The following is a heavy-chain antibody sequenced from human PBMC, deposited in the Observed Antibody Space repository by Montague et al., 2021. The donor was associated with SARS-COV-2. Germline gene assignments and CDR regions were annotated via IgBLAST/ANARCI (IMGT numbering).Heavy chain of an antibody. CDR3: ALAVAGRGGYDY. CDR2: TYYRSKWYY. J-gene: IGHJ4*02. D-gene: IGHD6-19*01. Sequence: CAISGDSVSSSSAAWNWIRQSPSRGLEWLGRTYYRSKWYYEYAVSLKSRITINPDTSKNQFSLQVKSMTPEDTAVYYCALAVAGRGGYDYWAREPWSPSPQ. CDR1: GDSVSSSSAA. V-gene: IGHV6-1*01.